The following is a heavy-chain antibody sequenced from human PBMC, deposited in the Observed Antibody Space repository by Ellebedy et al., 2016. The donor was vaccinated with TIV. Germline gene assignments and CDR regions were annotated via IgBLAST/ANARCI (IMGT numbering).Heavy chain of an antibody. CDR2: ISGTGGST. D-gene: IGHD6-13*01. CDR3: ARLGYRSSWFDY. V-gene: IGHV3-23*01. CDR1: GFTFSNYA. J-gene: IGHJ4*02. Sequence: PGGSLRLSCAASGFTFSNYAMSWVRQAPGKGLEWVSSISGTGGSTWYADSVKGRFNISRNNSKNPLSLQMNSLRADDTDVYYCARLGYRSSWFDYWGQGALVTASS.